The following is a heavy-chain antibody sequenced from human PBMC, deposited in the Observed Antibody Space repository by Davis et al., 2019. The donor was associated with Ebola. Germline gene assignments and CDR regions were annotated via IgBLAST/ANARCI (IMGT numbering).Heavy chain of an antibody. D-gene: IGHD2-15*01. V-gene: IGHV3-30-3*01. CDR2: ISLDGNNK. CDR1: GFTLSNYV. Sequence: GESLKISCAASGFTLSNYVMHWVRQAPGKGMEWVTEISLDGNNKYYADSAKGRFTVSRDSSKNTLYLQMNSLRPDDTSVYFCARGSSNTAHYYYSLDLWGQGTTVIVSS. J-gene: IGHJ6*02. CDR3: ARGSSNTAHYYYSLDL.